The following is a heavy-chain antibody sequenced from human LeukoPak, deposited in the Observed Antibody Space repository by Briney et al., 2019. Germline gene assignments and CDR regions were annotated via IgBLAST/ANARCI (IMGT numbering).Heavy chain of an antibody. CDR3: TRERTIMVRGPLGWFDP. J-gene: IGHJ5*02. CDR1: GFTFGDYA. V-gene: IGHV3-49*03. D-gene: IGHD3-10*01. Sequence: GGSLRLSCTASGFTFGDYAMSWFRQAPGKGLEWVGFIRSKAYGGTTEYAASVKGRFTISRDDSKSIAYLQMNSLKTEDTAVYYCTRERTIMVRGPLGWFDPWGQGTLVTVSS. CDR2: IRSKAYGGTT.